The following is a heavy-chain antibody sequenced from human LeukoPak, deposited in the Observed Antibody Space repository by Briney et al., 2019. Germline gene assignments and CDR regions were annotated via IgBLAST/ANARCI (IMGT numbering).Heavy chain of an antibody. J-gene: IGHJ4*02. D-gene: IGHD4-17*01. CDR2: ISYDGSNK. CDR1: GFTFSTYA. Sequence: GGSLRLSCAASGFTFSTYAMSWVRQAPGKGLEWVAVISYDGSNKYYADSVKGRFTISRDNSKNTLYLQMNSLRAEDTAVYYCATHGDNGTFDYWGQGTLVTVSS. V-gene: IGHV3-30*03. CDR3: ATHGDNGTFDY.